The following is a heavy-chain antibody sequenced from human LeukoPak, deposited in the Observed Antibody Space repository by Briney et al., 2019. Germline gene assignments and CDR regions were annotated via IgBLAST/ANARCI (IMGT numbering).Heavy chain of an antibody. CDR1: GGSINSYY. Sequence: SETLSLTCTVSGGSINSYYWSWIRQPPGKGLEWIGYIYYSGSTSYNPSLKSRVTISVDRSKNQFSLKLSSVTAADTAVYYCARAYCYSATCSGVGYFDLWGRGTLVTVSS. D-gene: IGHD2-2*01. J-gene: IGHJ2*01. V-gene: IGHV4-59*12. CDR3: ARAYCYSATCSGVGYFDL. CDR2: IYYSGST.